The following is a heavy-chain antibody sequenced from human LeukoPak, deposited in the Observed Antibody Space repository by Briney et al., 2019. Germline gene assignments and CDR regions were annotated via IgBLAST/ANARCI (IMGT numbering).Heavy chain of an antibody. V-gene: IGHV4-30-2*01. D-gene: IGHD3-10*01. Sequence: SQTLSLTCAVSGGSISSGGYSWSWIRQPPGEGLEWIGYIYHSGSTYYNPSLKSRVTISVDRSKNQFSLKLSSVTAADTAVYYCARAWGSITMVRGRFDPWGQGTLVTVSS. J-gene: IGHJ5*02. CDR2: IYHSGST. CDR1: GGSISSGGYS. CDR3: ARAWGSITMVRGRFDP.